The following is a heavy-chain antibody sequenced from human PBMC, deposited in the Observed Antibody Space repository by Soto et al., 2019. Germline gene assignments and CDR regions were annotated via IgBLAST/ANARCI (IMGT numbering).Heavy chain of an antibody. CDR3: ARHVVTYYDILTGYSPRLRFDP. V-gene: IGHV5-10-1*03. J-gene: IGHJ5*02. CDR2: IDPSDSYT. CDR1: GYSFTSYW. Sequence: EVQLVQSGAEVKKPGESLRISCKGSGYSFTSYWISWVRQMPGKGLEWMGRIDPSDSYTNYSPSFQGHVTISADKSISTAYLQWSSLKASDTAMYYCARHVVTYYDILTGYSPRLRFDPWGQGTLVTVSS. D-gene: IGHD3-9*01.